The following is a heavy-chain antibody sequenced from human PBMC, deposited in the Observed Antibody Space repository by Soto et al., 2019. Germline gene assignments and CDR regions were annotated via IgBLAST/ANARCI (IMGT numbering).Heavy chain of an antibody. CDR1: GGSISGHY. CDR2: MYYSGST. J-gene: IGHJ6*03. D-gene: IGHD3-16*01. Sequence: QVQLQESGPGLVKPSETLSLSCSVSGGSISGHYWSWVRQTPGKGLEWIGYMYYSGSTNYNPSLKSRGTISVDTSKNHFSQRLTSVTAADTAVYYCARGPYYDLIWNYYYMDVWGKGTTVTVSS. V-gene: IGHV4-59*08. CDR3: ARGPYYDLIWNYYYMDV.